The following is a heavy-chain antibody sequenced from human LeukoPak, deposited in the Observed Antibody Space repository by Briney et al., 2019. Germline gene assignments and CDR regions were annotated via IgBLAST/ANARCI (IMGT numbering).Heavy chain of an antibody. CDR3: ARDVGSKQPSGFDY. D-gene: IGHD3-10*01. V-gene: IGHV1-3*01. CDR1: GYTFTSYA. CDR2: INAGNGNT. J-gene: IGHJ4*02. Sequence: ASVKVSCKASGYTFTSYAMHWVRQAPGQRLEWMGWINAGNGNTKYSQKFQGRVTITRDTSASIAYMELSSLRSEDTAVYYCARDVGSKQPSGFDYWGQGTLVTVSS.